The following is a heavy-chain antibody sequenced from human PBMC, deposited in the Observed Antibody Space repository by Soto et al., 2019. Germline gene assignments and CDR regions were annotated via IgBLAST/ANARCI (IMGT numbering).Heavy chain of an antibody. V-gene: IGHV3-30-3*01. CDR1: GFTFSSYA. J-gene: IGHJ4*02. CDR2: TSYDESNK. CDR3: AIGIAYYDFWSGFVY. Sequence: QVQLVESGGGVVQPGSSLRLSCAASGFTFSSYAMHWVRQAPCKGLEWVAVTSYDESNKYYADSVKGRFPISRDNSKKTMSLQMNSLRREDTAVYYCAIGIAYYDFWSGFVYWGQGTVITVSS. D-gene: IGHD3-3*01.